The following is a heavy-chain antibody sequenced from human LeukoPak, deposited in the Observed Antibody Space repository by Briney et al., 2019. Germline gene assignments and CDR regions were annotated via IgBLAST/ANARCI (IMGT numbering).Heavy chain of an antibody. CDR1: GFTFSNYW. CDR3: VRSEVTREGDH. CDR2: IRHDGSEK. J-gene: IGHJ4*02. D-gene: IGHD1-14*01. Sequence: PGGCLRLSCGASGFTFSNYWMSWVRQVPGKGLEWVANIRHDGSEKYYVDSVKGRFTTSRDNARGSLFLQMNSLRAEDTAMYYCVRSEVTREGDHWGQGTLVTVSS. V-gene: IGHV3-7*01.